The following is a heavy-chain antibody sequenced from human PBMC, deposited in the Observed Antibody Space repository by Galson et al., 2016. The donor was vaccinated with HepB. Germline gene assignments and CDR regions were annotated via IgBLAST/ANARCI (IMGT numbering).Heavy chain of an antibody. J-gene: IGHJ4*02. Sequence: SLRLSCAASGFTFSNSGMHWIRQAPGRGLEWLAVLWYDGIRDYYADSVKGRFTISRDNSENTLYLHMDSLRAEDTAIYYCATDPGTTTWKNYFEYWGQGTLVTVS. D-gene: IGHD6-13*01. CDR3: ATDPGTTTWKNYFEY. CDR2: LWYDGIRD. V-gene: IGHV3-33*01. CDR1: GFTFSNSG.